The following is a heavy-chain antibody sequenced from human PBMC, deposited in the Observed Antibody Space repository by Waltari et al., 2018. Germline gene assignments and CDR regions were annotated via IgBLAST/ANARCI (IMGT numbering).Heavy chain of an antibody. Sequence: EVQLVESGGGLVQPGGSLRLSCAASGFTFSSPHIKWVRKDPGKVLEWVSYSSNTSGTIYYGDSVKGRFTISRDNAKNSLYLQMNSLRDEDTAVYYCARTLPDYTSGWYGALFDYLGQGTLVTVSS. D-gene: IGHD6-19*01. CDR3: ARTLPDYTSGWYGALFDY. J-gene: IGHJ4*02. CDR2: SSNTSGTI. CDR1: GFTFSSPH. V-gene: IGHV3-48*02.